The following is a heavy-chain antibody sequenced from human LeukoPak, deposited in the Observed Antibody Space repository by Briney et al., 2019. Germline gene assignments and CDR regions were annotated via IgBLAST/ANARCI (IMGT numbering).Heavy chain of an antibody. CDR3: ARVVPPTDYGSGSYFRDPYYFDY. Sequence: GGSLRLSCAASGFTFSSYSMNWVRQAPGKGLEWVSYISSSSSTIYYADSVKGRFTISRDNSKNTLYLQMNSLRAEDTAVYYCARVVPPTDYGSGSYFRDPYYFDYWGQGTLVTVSS. V-gene: IGHV3-48*01. CDR2: ISSSSSTI. D-gene: IGHD3-10*01. J-gene: IGHJ4*02. CDR1: GFTFSSYS.